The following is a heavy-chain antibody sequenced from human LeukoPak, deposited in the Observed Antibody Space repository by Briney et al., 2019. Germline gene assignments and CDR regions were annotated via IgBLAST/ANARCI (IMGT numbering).Heavy chain of an antibody. CDR3: ARPYSSSRGYYFDY. V-gene: IGHV4-31*03. CDR2: IYYSGST. Sequence: SETLSLTCTVSGGSISSGGYYWSWIRQHPGKGLEWIGYIYYSGSTYYNPSLKSRVTISVDTSKNQFSLKLSSVTAADTAVYYCARPYSSSRGYYFDYWRQGTLVTVSP. CDR1: GGSISSGGYY. J-gene: IGHJ4*02. D-gene: IGHD6-6*01.